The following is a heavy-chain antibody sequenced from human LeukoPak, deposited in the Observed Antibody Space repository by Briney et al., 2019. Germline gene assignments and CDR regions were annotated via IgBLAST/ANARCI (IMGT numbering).Heavy chain of an antibody. Sequence: GGSLRPSCAASGFTFSSYGMHWVRQAPGKGLEWVAFIRYDGSNKYYADSVKGRFTISRDNSKNTLYLQMNSLRAEDTAVYYCAKAVGYCSSTSCFGYYYYMDVWGKGTTVTVSS. V-gene: IGHV3-30*02. D-gene: IGHD2-2*01. CDR3: AKAVGYCSSTSCFGYYYYMDV. CDR2: IRYDGSNK. J-gene: IGHJ6*03. CDR1: GFTFSSYG.